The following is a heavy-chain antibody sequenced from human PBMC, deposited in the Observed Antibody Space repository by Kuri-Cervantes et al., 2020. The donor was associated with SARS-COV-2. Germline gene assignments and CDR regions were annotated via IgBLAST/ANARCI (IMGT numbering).Heavy chain of an antibody. CDR2: IYSGGST. CDR1: GFPVASNY. Sequence: GESLKISCAASGFPVASNYINWVRQAPEKGLEWVSSIYSGGSTHYAESLKGRFTISRDTSKNTVYLQMNSLRGEDTGVYYFARDLICSTCDTPDYYGMDVWGQGTTVTVSS. J-gene: IGHJ6*02. CDR3: ARDLICSTCDTPDYYGMDV. V-gene: IGHV3-66*01. D-gene: IGHD2-15*01.